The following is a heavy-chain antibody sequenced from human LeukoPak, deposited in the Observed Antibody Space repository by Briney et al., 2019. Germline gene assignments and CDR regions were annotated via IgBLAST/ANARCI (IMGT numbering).Heavy chain of an antibody. CDR3: ARVGLRYFDWLFGY. J-gene: IGHJ4*02. D-gene: IGHD3-9*01. V-gene: IGHV1-3*01. Sequence: GASVKVSCKASGYTFTSFAMHWVRQAPGQRLEWMGWINAGNGNAKYSQKFQGRVTITRDTSASTAYMELSRLRSDDTAVYYCARVGLRYFDWLFGYWGQGTLVTVSS. CDR2: INAGNGNA. CDR1: GYTFTSFA.